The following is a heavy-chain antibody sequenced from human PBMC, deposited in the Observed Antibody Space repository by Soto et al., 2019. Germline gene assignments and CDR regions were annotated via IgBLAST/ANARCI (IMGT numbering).Heavy chain of an antibody. D-gene: IGHD6-13*01. Sequence: NPSETLSLTCTVSGGSISSISYYWGWIRQPPGKGLEYLGNIHYTGNTFYNASLKSRVTISVDTSKNQVSLKLRSVTAADTAVYYCARQVIAAAGTGYFQHWGQGAPVTVSS. CDR3: ARQVIAAAGTGYFQH. J-gene: IGHJ1*01. CDR2: IHYTGNT. V-gene: IGHV4-39*01. CDR1: GGSISSISYY.